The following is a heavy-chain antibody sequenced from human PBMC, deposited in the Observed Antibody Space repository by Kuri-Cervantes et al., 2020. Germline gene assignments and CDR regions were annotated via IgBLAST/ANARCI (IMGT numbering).Heavy chain of an antibody. CDR3: ARAARAVVTAIDPQGGWYYFDY. J-gene: IGHJ4*02. CDR1: RFTFSTYN. CDR2: ISSSGGYI. D-gene: IGHD2-21*02. Sequence: GGSLRLSCTASRFTFSTYNMNWVRQAPGKGLEWVSSISSSGGYIYYADSVKGRFTISRDNSKNTLYLQMNSLRAEDTAVYYCARAARAVVTAIDPQGGWYYFDYWGQGTLVTVSS. V-gene: IGHV3-21*01.